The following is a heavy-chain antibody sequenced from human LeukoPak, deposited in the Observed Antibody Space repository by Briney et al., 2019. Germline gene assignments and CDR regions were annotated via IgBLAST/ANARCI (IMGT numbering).Heavy chain of an antibody. D-gene: IGHD3-22*01. CDR1: GFTFRNNW. CDR2: IKEDGSAK. CDR3: ARALTYYYDSSGLNGY. V-gene: IGHV3-7*03. J-gene: IGHJ4*02. Sequence: GGSLRLSCAASGFTFRNNWMSWVRQAPGKGLEWVANIKEDGSAKYCVDSVKGRFTISRDNAKNSLYLQMNSLRAEDTAVYYCARALTYYYDSSGLNGYWGQGTLVTVSS.